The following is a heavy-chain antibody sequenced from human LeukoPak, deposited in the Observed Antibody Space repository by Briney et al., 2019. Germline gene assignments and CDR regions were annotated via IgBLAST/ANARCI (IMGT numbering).Heavy chain of an antibody. Sequence: PSQTLSLTCTVSGGSISSSSYFWGWIRQPPGKGLEWIGSIYYSGSTYYNPSLKSRVTISVDTSKNQFSLKLSSVTAADTAVYYCARDLVPAWSSSWYRVDYWGQGTLVTVSS. D-gene: IGHD6-13*01. V-gene: IGHV4-39*07. CDR3: ARDLVPAWSSSWYRVDY. CDR1: GGSISSSSYF. CDR2: IYYSGST. J-gene: IGHJ4*02.